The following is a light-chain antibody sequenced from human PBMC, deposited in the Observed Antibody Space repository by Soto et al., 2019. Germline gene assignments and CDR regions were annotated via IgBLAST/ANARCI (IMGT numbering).Light chain of an antibody. V-gene: IGKV3-11*01. CDR2: DAS. CDR3: QQRSNWIT. Sequence: EIVLTQSPATLSLSPGERATLSCRASQSVSSYLAWYQQKPGQAPRLLIYDASNRATGIPARFSGRGSGTDFTLTISSLEPEDFAVYYCQQRSNWITFGQGTRLGIK. J-gene: IGKJ5*01. CDR1: QSVSSY.